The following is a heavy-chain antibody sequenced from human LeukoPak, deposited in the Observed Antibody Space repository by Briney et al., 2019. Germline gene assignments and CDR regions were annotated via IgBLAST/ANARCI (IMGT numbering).Heavy chain of an antibody. CDR2: IKSDGTTT. J-gene: IGHJ4*02. Sequence: GGSLRLSCVVSGFTFSDYWMHWVRQVPGKGLVWVSRIKSDGTTTTYADFVKGRFTISRDNAKNTLYLQMKSLRTEDTAVYYCARYRGDYGSGSFGYWGQGALVTVSS. D-gene: IGHD3-10*01. CDR1: GFTFSDYW. V-gene: IGHV3-74*01. CDR3: ARYRGDYGSGSFGY.